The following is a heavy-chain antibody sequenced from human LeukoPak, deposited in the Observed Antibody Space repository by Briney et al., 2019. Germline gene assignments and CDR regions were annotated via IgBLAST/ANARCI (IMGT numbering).Heavy chain of an antibody. D-gene: IGHD3-22*01. V-gene: IGHV4-59*01. CDR2: VYDNGDT. J-gene: IGHJ6*03. Sequence: KSSETLSLTCTVSGGSISGYLWTWIRQPPGKGLEWIGYVYDNGDTKYHPSFTGRVSISVDVSKNQFSLKLTSVLAADTADYFCARQSDYDIDTSHYMDVWGKGTTVTVSS. CDR3: ARQSDYDIDTSHYMDV. CDR1: GGSISGYL.